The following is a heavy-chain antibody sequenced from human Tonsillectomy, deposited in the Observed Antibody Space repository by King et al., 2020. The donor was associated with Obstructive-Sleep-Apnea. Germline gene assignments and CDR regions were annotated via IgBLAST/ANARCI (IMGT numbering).Heavy chain of an antibody. CDR1: GFTFSSYG. CDR3: ARGPQAFDI. J-gene: IGHJ3*02. CDR2: IRYDGSNK. V-gene: IGHV3-30*02. Sequence: VQLVESGGGVVQPGRSLRLSCAASGFTFSSYGMHWVRQAPGKGLEWVAFIRYDGSNKYYADSVKGRLTITRDNSKNTLYLQMNSLRAEDTAVYYCARGPQAFDIWGQGTMVTVSS.